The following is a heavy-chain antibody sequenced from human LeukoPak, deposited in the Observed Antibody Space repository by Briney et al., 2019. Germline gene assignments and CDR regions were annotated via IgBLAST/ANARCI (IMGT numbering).Heavy chain of an antibody. D-gene: IGHD5-18*01. CDR2: ISGSGGST. Sequence: GGSLRLSCAASGFTFSSYAMSWVRQAPGKGLEWVSAISGSGGSTYYADSVKGRFTISRDNAKNSLYLQMNSLRAEDTAVYYCARLDTAMDYSAFDIWGQGTMVTVSS. CDR3: ARLDTAMDYSAFDI. V-gene: IGHV3-23*01. J-gene: IGHJ3*02. CDR1: GFTFSSYA.